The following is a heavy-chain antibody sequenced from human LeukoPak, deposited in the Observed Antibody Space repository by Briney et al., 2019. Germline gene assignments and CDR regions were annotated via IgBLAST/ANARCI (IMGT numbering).Heavy chain of an antibody. V-gene: IGHV5-51*01. CDR2: IYPGDSDT. J-gene: IGHJ5*02. CDR3: ARQRKTYYYGSGSYTSNWFDP. D-gene: IGHD3-10*01. CDR1: GYSFTSYW. Sequence: GESLKISCKGSGYSFTSYWIGWVRQMPGKGLEWMGIIYPGDSDTRYSPSFQGQVTISADKSISTAYLQWSILKASDTAMYYCARQRKTYYYGSGSYTSNWFDPWGQGTLVTVSS.